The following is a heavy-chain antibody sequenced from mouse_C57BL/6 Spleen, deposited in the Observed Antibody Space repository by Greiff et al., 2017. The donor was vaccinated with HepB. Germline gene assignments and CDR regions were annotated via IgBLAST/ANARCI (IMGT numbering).Heavy chain of an antibody. CDR2: IDPSDSET. D-gene: IGHD2-4*01. V-gene: IGHV1-52*01. J-gene: IGHJ3*01. CDR1: GYTFTSYW. Sequence: QVQLQQPGAELVRPGSSVKLSCKASGYTFTSYWMHWVKQRPIQGLEWIGNIDPSDSETHYNQKFKDKVTLTVDKSSSTAYMQLSSLAFEDSAVYYCARRGDYDLFAYWGQGTLVTVSA. CDR3: ARRGDYDLFAY.